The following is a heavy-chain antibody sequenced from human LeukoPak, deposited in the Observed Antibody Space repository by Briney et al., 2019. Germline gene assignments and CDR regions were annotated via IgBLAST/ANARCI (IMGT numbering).Heavy chain of an antibody. CDR3: ARDVFSGWIGEDPFYFDY. D-gene: IGHD6-19*01. CDR1: GYTFTGYY. V-gene: IGHV1-2*02. J-gene: IGHJ4*02. CDR2: INPNSCGT. Sequence: GASVKASCKASGYTFTGYYMHWVRQAPGQGLDGMGWINPNSCGTNHAQKLQGTVTMTRDTSISTAYMELSRLRSDDTAVYYCARDVFSGWIGEDPFYFDYWGQGTLVTVSS.